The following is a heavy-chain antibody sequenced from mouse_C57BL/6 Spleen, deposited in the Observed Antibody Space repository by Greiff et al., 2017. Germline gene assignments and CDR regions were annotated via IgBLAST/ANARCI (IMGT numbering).Heavy chain of an antibody. V-gene: IGHV1-64*01. J-gene: IGHJ2*01. CDR2: IHPKSGST. CDR1: GYTFNNYW. D-gene: IGHD4-1*01. CDR3: SRSGDFDD. Sequence: QVQLQQPGAELVRPGASVKLSCKASGYTFNNYWMHWVKQRPGQGLEWIGMIHPKSGSTDYNEKFKSKATLTVDTSSSSAYMQLSSLTSEDAAVYYCSRSGDFDDWGQGTTLTVS.